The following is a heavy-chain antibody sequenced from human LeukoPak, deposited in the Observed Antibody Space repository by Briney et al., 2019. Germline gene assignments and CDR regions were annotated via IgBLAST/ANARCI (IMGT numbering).Heavy chain of an antibody. D-gene: IGHD3-10*01. J-gene: IGHJ4*02. Sequence: SETLSLTCTVSGGSISSNNYYWRWIRQPPGKGLEWIGSIYYSGSTYYNPSLKSRVTISVDTSNNQFSLRLSSVTAADTAVYYCAKDRGASDYYFDYWGQGTVVTVST. CDR1: GGSISSNNYY. V-gene: IGHV4-39*02. CDR3: AKDRGASDYYFDY. CDR2: IYYSGST.